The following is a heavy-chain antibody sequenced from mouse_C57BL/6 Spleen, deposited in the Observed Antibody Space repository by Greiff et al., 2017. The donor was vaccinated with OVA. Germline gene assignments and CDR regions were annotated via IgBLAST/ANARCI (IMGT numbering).Heavy chain of an antibody. CDR3: ARMNYDVEYFDD. CDR2: INPSSGYT. V-gene: IGHV1-7*01. CDR1: GYTFTSYW. D-gene: IGHD2-4*01. J-gene: IGHJ2*01. Sequence: QVQLQQSGAELAKPGASVKLSCKASGYTFTSYWMHWVKQRPGQGLDWIGYINPSSGYTKYNQKFKDKATLTADKSSSTAYMQLSSLTYEDAAVYYCARMNYDVEYFDDWGQGTTLTVSS.